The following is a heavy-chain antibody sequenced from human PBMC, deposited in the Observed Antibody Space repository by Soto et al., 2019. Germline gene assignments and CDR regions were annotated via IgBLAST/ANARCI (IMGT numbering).Heavy chain of an antibody. CDR2: ISGSDDST. V-gene: IGHV3-23*01. D-gene: IGHD6-6*01. Sequence: LRLSCAASGFTFSSYAMSWVRQAPGKGLEWVSVISGSDDSTYYADSVKGRFTISRDNSKNTLYLQMNSLRAEDTAVYYCAKRSSSSTFDYWGQGTLVTVS. CDR1: GFTFSSYA. J-gene: IGHJ4*02. CDR3: AKRSSSSTFDY.